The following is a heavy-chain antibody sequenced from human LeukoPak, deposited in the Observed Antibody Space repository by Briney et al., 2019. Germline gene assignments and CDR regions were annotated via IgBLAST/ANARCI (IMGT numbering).Heavy chain of an antibody. CDR3: ARDQNQFWLGALLLDC. CDR1: GFTFSSYS. D-gene: IGHD3-10*01. CDR2: ISSSSGYI. J-gene: IGHJ4*02. V-gene: IGHV3-21*01. Sequence: GGSLRLSCAASGFTFSSYSMNWVRQAPGKGLEWVSSISSSSGYIYYADSVKGRFTISRDNAKNSLYLQMNSLRAEDTAVYYCARDQNQFWLGALLLDCWGQGALGTVSS.